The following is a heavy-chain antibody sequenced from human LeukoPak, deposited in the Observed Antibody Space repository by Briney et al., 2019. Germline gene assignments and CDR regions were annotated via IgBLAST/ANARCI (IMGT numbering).Heavy chain of an antibody. CDR2: ISSSSSYT. CDR1: GFTFSSYS. V-gene: IGHV3-21*01. Sequence: GGSLRLSCAASGFTFSSYSMSWVRQAPGKGLEWVSSISSSSSYTYYADSVKGRLTISRDNAKNSLYLQMNSLRAEDTALYYCARGGMVRGVSYFDYWGQGTLVTVSS. CDR3: ARGGMVRGVSYFDY. D-gene: IGHD3-10*01. J-gene: IGHJ4*02.